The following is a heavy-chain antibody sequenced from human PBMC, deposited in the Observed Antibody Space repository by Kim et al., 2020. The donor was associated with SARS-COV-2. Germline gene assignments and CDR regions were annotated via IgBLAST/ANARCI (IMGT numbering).Heavy chain of an antibody. CDR2: IIPSIAIA. CDR3: ARNDLTGTTYRPLDS. J-gene: IGHJ4*02. V-gene: IGHV1-69*02. CDR1: RDTFSTYS. Sequence: SVKVSCKASRDTFSTYSISWVRQAPGQGLEWMGRIIPSIAIANYAQKFQDRVTITADKFTTTAYMELSTLRSEDTAVYYCARNDLTGTTYRPLDSWGQGTLVTVSS. D-gene: IGHD1-20*01.